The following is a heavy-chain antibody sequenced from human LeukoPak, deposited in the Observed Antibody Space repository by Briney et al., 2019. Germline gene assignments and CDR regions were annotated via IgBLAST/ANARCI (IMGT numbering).Heavy chain of an antibody. V-gene: IGHV3-64*01. CDR3: ARDQEASYGSGSQDY. J-gene: IGHJ4*02. CDR2: ISSNGGST. D-gene: IGHD3-10*01. Sequence: GGSLRLSCAASGFTFSSYAMHWVRQAPGKGLEYVSAISSNGGSTYYANSVKGRFTISRDNSKNTLYLQMGSLRAEDMAVYYCARDQEASYGSGSQDYWGQGTLVTVSS. CDR1: GFTFSSYA.